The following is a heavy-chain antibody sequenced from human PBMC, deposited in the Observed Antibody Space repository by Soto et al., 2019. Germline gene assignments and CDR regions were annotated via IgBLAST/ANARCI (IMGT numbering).Heavy chain of an antibody. CDR3: ARERGGYRYGDY. Sequence: QVQLVQSGPEVKKPGASVRVSCKPSGYPFSNYGISWMRQAPGQGLEWMGWVNIDKGNTKYAQKFQDRVTMTTDTSTSTVYLELRSLRSDDTALYYCARERGGYRYGDYWGPGSLVTVSS. J-gene: IGHJ4*02. V-gene: IGHV1-18*01. CDR2: VNIDKGNT. CDR1: GYPFSNYG. D-gene: IGHD5-18*01.